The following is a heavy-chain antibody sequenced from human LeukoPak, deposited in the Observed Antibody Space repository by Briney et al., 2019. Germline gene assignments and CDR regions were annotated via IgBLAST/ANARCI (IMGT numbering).Heavy chain of an antibody. D-gene: IGHD2-15*01. CDR1: EFTFRSHV. V-gene: IGHV3-66*01. J-gene: IGHJ4*02. Sequence: GGSLRLSCAASEFTFRSHVMSWVRQAPGKGLEWVSVIYSGGSTYYADSVKGRFTISRDNSKNTLYLQMNSLKTEDTGVYYCARDPYCSRSTCSNFDFWGQGTLVTVSS. CDR3: ARDPYCSRSTCSNFDF. CDR2: IYSGGST.